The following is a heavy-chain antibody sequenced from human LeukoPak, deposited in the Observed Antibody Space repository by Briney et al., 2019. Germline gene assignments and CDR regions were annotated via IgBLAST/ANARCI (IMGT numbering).Heavy chain of an antibody. CDR3: AKDLYDSSGYYHPTFDY. CDR1: GFTFSSYG. V-gene: IGHV3-23*01. CDR2: ISGSGGST. D-gene: IGHD3-22*01. Sequence: GGSLRLSCAASGFTFSSYGMSWVRQAPGKGLEWVSAISGSGGSTYYADSVKGRFTISRDNSKNTLYLQMNSLRAEDTAVYYCAKDLYDSSGYYHPTFDYWGQGTLVTVSS. J-gene: IGHJ4*02.